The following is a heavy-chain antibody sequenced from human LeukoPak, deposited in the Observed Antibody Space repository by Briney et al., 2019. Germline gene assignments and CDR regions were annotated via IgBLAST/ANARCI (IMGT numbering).Heavy chain of an antibody. CDR3: ARQGYISGQGFRNNWFDP. CDR2: IFYSGST. CDR1: GGSISSSSFC. V-gene: IGHV4-39*01. D-gene: IGHD6-19*01. J-gene: IGHJ5*02. Sequence: SETLSLTCTVSGGSISSSSFCWGWIRQPPGKGLEWMGTIFYSGSTYYNPSLRSRVTMSVDTSKNQFSLRLSSVTAADTAVYYCARQGYISGQGFRNNWFDPWGQGSLVTVSS.